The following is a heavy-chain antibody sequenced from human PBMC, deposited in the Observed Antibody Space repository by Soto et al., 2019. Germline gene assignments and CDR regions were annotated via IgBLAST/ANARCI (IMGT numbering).Heavy chain of an antibody. CDR2: IYHSGST. CDR1: GGSISSSNW. Sequence: SETLSLTCAVSGGSISSSNWWSWVRQPPGKGLEWIGEIYHSGSTNYNPSLKSRVTISVDKSKNQFSLKLSSVTAADTAVYYCARGSNYDSSGDFDYWGQGTLVTVSS. J-gene: IGHJ4*02. V-gene: IGHV4-4*02. CDR3: ARGSNYDSSGDFDY. D-gene: IGHD3-22*01.